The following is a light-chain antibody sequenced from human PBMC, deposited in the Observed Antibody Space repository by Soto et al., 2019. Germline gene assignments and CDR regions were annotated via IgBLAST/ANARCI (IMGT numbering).Light chain of an antibody. V-gene: IGLV2-14*01. Sequence: QSALTQPASVSGSPGQSITISCTGTSSDVGGYNYVCWYQQYPGKAPKLLIYEVTNRPSGVSSRFSGSKSGNTASLTISGLQAEDEADYYCSSFASSSTYVFGTGTKAPS. CDR1: SSDVGGYNY. CDR2: EVT. J-gene: IGLJ1*01. CDR3: SSFASSSTYV.